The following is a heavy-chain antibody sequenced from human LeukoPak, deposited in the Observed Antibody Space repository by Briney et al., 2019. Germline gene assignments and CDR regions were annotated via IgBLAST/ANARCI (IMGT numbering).Heavy chain of an antibody. CDR2: INPNSGGT. J-gene: IGHJ4*02. CDR1: GGTFSSYA. D-gene: IGHD4-23*01. V-gene: IGHV1-2*02. Sequence: ASVKVSCKASGGTFSSYAISWVRQAPGQGLEWMGWINPNSGGTNYAQKFQGRVTMTRDTSISTAYMELSRLRTEDTAVYYCARGTVVTDFWGQGTLVTVSS. CDR3: ARGTVVTDF.